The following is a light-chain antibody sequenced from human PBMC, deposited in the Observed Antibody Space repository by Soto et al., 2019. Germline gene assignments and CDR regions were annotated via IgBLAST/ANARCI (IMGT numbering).Light chain of an antibody. Sequence: IVLTQSPGILSLSPGERAILSCRASQSVSRNFLAWYQQKPGQAPRLLMYGASNRATGIPDRFRGSGSGTDFSLIISRLEPEDFAVYYCQQYGSSRTFGQGTKVDIK. J-gene: IGKJ1*01. CDR1: QSVSRNF. CDR2: GAS. V-gene: IGKV3-20*01. CDR3: QQYGSSRT.